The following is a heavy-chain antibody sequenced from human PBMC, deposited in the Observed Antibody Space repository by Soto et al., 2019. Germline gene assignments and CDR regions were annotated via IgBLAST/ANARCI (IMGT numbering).Heavy chain of an antibody. CDR3: ARVALHMTTDIDDYVDY. CDR2: ITNSGDAT. V-gene: IGHV3-23*01. J-gene: IGHJ4*02. Sequence: PGGSLRLSCASSGFTFTNYAMTWVRQAPGKGLQWVSTITNSGDATYYADSVKGRFTISRDNSRNTLFLQMGSLTTDDTAVFYCARVALHMTTDIDDYVDYWGQGTLVTVSS. CDR1: GFTFTNYA.